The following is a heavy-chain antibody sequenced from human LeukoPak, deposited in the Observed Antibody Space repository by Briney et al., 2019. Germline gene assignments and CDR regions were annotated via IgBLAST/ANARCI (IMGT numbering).Heavy chain of an antibody. CDR1: GGTFSSYA. D-gene: IGHD3-22*01. CDR3: ASYYYDSSEGFDP. V-gene: IGHV1-69*13. CDR2: IIPIFGTA. J-gene: IGHJ5*02. Sequence: SVTVSCKASGGTFSSYAISWVRQAPGQGLEWMGGIIPIFGTANYAQKFQGRVTITADESTSTAYMELSSLRSEDTAVYYCASYYYDSSEGFDPWGQGTLVTVSS.